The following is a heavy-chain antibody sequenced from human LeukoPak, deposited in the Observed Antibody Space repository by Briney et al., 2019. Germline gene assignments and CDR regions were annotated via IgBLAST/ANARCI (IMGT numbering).Heavy chain of an antibody. D-gene: IGHD2-15*01. CDR2: IKQDGSEK. V-gene: IGHV3-7*01. CDR3: ARDRGGGYCSGGSCYFWFDP. CDR1: GFTFSSYW. J-gene: IGHJ5*02. Sequence: GGSLRLSCAASGFTFSSYWMSWVRQAPGKGLEWVANIKQDGSEKYYVDSVKGRFTISRDNAKNSLYLQMNSLRAEDTAVYYCARDRGGGYCSGGSCYFWFDPWGQGTLVTVSS.